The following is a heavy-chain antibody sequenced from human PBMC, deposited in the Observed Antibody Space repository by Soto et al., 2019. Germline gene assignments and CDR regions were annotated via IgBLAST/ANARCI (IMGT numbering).Heavy chain of an antibody. CDR2: INAGNGNT. J-gene: IGHJ6*02. V-gene: IGHV1-3*01. CDR3: ARMIIAARPQVGSSYYGMDV. Sequence: ASVKVSCKASGYTFAGYAMHWERQAPGQRLEWMGWINAGNGNTYYSQKFQGRVTITRDTSASTAYMELSSLRSEDTAVYYCARMIIAARPQVGSSYYGMDVWGQGTTVTVSS. D-gene: IGHD6-6*01. CDR1: GYTFAGYA.